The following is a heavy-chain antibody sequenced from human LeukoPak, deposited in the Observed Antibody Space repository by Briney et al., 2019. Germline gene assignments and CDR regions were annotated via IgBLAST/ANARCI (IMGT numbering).Heavy chain of an antibody. CDR2: IYSGGST. Sequence: GGSLRLSXAASGFTVSSNYMSWVRQAPGKGLEWVSVIYSGGSTYYADSVKGRFTISRDNSKNTLYLQMNSLRAEDTAVYYCARGTYSFDWFDPWGQGTLVTVSS. CDR3: ARGTYSFDWFDP. D-gene: IGHD5-18*01. V-gene: IGHV3-66*02. CDR1: GFTVSSNY. J-gene: IGHJ5*02.